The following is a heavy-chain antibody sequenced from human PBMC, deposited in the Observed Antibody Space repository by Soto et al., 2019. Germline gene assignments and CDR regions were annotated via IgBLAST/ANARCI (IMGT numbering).Heavy chain of an antibody. CDR1: GFIFGYYG. J-gene: IGHJ6*02. V-gene: IGHV3-30*18. D-gene: IGHD3-3*01. CDR3: TQMGPAPILENNFYYYLLDV. Sequence: VQLVESGGGVVQPGRSLRLSCEGSGFIFGYYGMHWVRQAPGKGLEWLAVISYDGSKQYYGDSVKDRFTISRDNSKNTVYLQVNSLRPDDTAVYYCTQMGPAPILENNFYYYLLDVWGQGTTVTVS. CDR2: ISYDGSKQ.